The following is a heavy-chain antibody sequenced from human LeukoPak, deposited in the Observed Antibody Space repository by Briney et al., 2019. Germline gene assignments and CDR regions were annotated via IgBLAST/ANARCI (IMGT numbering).Heavy chain of an antibody. CDR1: GGSFSGYY. CDR3: ASRPLYSSWTN. V-gene: IGHV4-34*01. Sequence: PSETLSLTCAAYGGSFSGYYWGWIRQPPGRGLEWIGEINHSGATNYNPSLKSRVTVSVDTSKNQFSLKLSSVTAADTAVYYCASRPLYSSWTNWGQGTLVTVSS. J-gene: IGHJ4*02. D-gene: IGHD6-13*01. CDR2: INHSGAT.